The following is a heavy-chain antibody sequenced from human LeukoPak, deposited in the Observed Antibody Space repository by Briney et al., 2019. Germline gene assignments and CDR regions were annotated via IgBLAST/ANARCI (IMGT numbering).Heavy chain of an antibody. V-gene: IGHV3-13*01. CDR2: IGTAGDT. D-gene: IGHD2-8*01. CDR3: ARGQWYNWFDP. Sequence: GGSLRLSCAASGFTFSSYDMHWVRQATGKGLEWVSAIGTAGDTYYPGSVKGRFTISRENAKNSLYLQMNSLRAEDTAVYYCARGQWYNWFDPWGQGTLVTVSS. J-gene: IGHJ5*02. CDR1: GFTFSSYD.